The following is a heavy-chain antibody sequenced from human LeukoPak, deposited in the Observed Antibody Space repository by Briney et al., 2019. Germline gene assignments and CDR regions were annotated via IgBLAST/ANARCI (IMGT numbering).Heavy chain of an antibody. V-gene: IGHV3-23*01. J-gene: IGHJ4*02. D-gene: IGHD6-19*01. Sequence: PGGSLRLSCAASGFSFSNYAMSWVRQAPGKGLEWVSSLNGGGGSTYYADSVKGRFIISRDNSKNTLYLQMNSLRAEDTAIYYCAKGFSGWLTIDSWGQGTLVTVSS. CDR2: LNGGGGST. CDR1: GFSFSNYA. CDR3: AKGFSGWLTIDS.